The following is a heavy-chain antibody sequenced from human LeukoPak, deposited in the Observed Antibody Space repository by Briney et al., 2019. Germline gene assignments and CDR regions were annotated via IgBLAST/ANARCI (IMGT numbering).Heavy chain of an antibody. D-gene: IGHD1-26*01. J-gene: IGHJ6*02. CDR3: AKLSGRLPLYGMDV. Sequence: PGGSLRLSCAASGFTFSSYAMSWVRQAPGKGLEWVSAISGSGGSTYYADSVKGRFTISRDNSKNTLYLQMNSLRAEDTAVYYCAKLSGRLPLYGMDVWGQGTTVTVSS. V-gene: IGHV3-23*01. CDR1: GFTFSSYA. CDR2: ISGSGGST.